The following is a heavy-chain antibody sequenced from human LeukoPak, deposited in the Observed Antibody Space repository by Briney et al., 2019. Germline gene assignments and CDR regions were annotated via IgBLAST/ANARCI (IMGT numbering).Heavy chain of an antibody. CDR2: IYYSGST. D-gene: IGHD2-8*01. CDR3: ARRGRIVYAPDYYSDY. J-gene: IGHJ4*02. Sequence: PSETLSLTCTVAACCISSYYWSWLRQPPGMGLEWIGYIYYSGSTNDKPFLNRGVTITVDSSKKQFTLKLSSVTAADTAVYYCARRGRIVYAPDYYSDYWGQGTLVTVSS. CDR1: ACCISSYY. V-gene: IGHV4-59*01.